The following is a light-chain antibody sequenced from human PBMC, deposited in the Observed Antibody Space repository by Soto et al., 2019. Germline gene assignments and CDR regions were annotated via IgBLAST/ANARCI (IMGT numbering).Light chain of an antibody. V-gene: IGKV1-39*01. CDR2: SAS. J-gene: IGKJ5*01. Sequence: DIQMTQSPSSLSASVTDKVTITCRASQSISTYLNWYQQKPGQAPQLLIYSASNLQSGVPSRFSGSGSGTEIPRTISSLHPEDFAAYYCQHSYTTPVTFGQGTRLEIK. CDR3: QHSYTTPVT. CDR1: QSISTY.